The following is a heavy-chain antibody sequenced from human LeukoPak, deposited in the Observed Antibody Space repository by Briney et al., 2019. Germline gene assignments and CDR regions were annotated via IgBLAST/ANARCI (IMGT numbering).Heavy chain of an antibody. D-gene: IGHD7-27*01. CDR3: ARVSWGTFDY. CDR2: IYNGGSK. J-gene: IGHJ4*02. Sequence: GGSLRLSCAASGFTVSSNYMSWVRQAPGKGLEWVSVIYNGGSKYYADSVKGRFTISRDNSKNTLYLQMNSLRAEDTAVYYFARVSWGTFDYWGQGTLVTVSS. V-gene: IGHV3-66*01. CDR1: GFTVSSNY.